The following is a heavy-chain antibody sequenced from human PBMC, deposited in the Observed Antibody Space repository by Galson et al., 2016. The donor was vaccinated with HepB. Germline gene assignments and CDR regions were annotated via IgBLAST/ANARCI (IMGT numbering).Heavy chain of an antibody. CDR2: ISGSGVGT. D-gene: IGHD7-27*01. CDR3: ARARRGWGSLWPGGHLGALYDVDY. J-gene: IGHJ4*02. Sequence: SLRLSCAASGFTVSGNYMMWVRQAPGKGLEWVSGISGSGVGTFYADSVKGRFTISRDNSKNTVYLQMNSLRADDTAVYYCARARRGWGSLWPGGHLGALYDVDYWGQGALVTVSS. V-gene: IGHV3-53*01. CDR1: GFTVSGNY.